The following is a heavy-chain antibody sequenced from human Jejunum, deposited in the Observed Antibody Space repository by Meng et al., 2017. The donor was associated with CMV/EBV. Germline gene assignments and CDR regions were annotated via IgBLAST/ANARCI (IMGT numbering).Heavy chain of an antibody. CDR2: TFYRSKWYY. CDR1: VSRNAAA. J-gene: IGHJ5*02. D-gene: IGHD3-10*01. CDR3: VREVAVLRGLRNWIDP. Sequence: VSRNAAAWNWIRQSPSRGLEWLGRTFYRSKWYYDYAVSVKSRITINPDTSKNQFSLHLNSVTPEDAAVYYCVREVAVLRGLRNWIDPWGQGTLVTVSS. V-gene: IGHV6-1*01.